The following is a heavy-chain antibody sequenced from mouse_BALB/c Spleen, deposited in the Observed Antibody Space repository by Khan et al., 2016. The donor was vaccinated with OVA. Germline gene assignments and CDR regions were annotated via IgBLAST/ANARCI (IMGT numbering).Heavy chain of an antibody. CDR1: GYTFTSYY. D-gene: IGHD2-2*01. CDR2: INPSSGGT. V-gene: IGHV1S81*02. CDR3: TRAGYGSFAY. Sequence: QVQLQQSGAELVKPGPSVRLSCKASGYTFTSYYLYWVKQRPGQGLEWIGDINPSSGGTNFNEKFKSKATLTVDKSSSTAYIQLNSLTSEDSAVDYCTRAGYGSFAYWGQGTLVTVSA. J-gene: IGHJ3*01.